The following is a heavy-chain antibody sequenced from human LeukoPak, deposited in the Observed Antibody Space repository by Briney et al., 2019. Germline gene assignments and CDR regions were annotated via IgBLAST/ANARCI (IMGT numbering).Heavy chain of an antibody. CDR1: GYTFTSYG. D-gene: IGHD2-21*02. Sequence: ASVKVSCKASGYTFTSYGISWVRQAPGQGLEWMGWISANNGNTKYNTKYAQNLQGRVTMTTDISTSTAYMELRTLRSDDTAVYYCARKLGGSQCGGDCFFDHWGQGTLVAVSS. CDR3: ARKLGGSQCGGDCFFDH. J-gene: IGHJ4*02. V-gene: IGHV1-18*01. CDR2: ISANNGNTKYNT.